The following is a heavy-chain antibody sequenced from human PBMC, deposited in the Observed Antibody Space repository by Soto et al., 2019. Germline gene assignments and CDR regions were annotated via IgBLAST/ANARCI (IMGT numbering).Heavy chain of an antibody. CDR3: VRDGTKTLRDWFDP. CDR1: GASISGFY. CDR2: IYATGTT. Sequence: SETLSLTCTVSGASISGFYWSWIRKSAGKGLEWIGRIYATGTTDYNPPLKSRVMMSVDTSKKQFSLKLRSVTAADTAVYYCVRDGTKTLRDWFDPWGQGISVTVSS. V-gene: IGHV4-4*07. D-gene: IGHD1-1*01. J-gene: IGHJ5*02.